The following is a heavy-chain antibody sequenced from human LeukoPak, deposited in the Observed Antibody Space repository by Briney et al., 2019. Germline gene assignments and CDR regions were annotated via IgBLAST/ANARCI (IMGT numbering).Heavy chain of an antibody. CDR1: GASINTYY. CDR3: ARVAIINYYGSGSYSGIDY. J-gene: IGHJ4*02. Sequence: SETLSLTCNVSGASINTYYWSWIRQSAEGGLEFIGRVYTSGSPDYNPSLKSRVTISVDTSKNQFSLKLSSVTAADTAVYYCARVAIINYYGSGSYSGIDYWGQGTLVTVSS. V-gene: IGHV4-4*07. CDR2: VYTSGSP. D-gene: IGHD3-10*01.